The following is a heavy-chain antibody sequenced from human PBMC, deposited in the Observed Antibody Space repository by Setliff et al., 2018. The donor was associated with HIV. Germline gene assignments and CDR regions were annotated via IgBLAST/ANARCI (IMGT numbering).Heavy chain of an antibody. CDR3: ARDFGGYCSSMSRPGLFDP. V-gene: IGHV1-69*05. Sequence: ASVKVSCKASGGTFSNYGMSWVRQAPGQGLEWMGGIIPISGTANYAQKFQGRVTITTDESTSTAYMELSGLRSEDTAVYYCARDFGGYCSSMSRPGLFDPWGQGTLVTVSS. J-gene: IGHJ5*02. D-gene: IGHD2-2*01. CDR2: IIPISGTA. CDR1: GGTFSNYG.